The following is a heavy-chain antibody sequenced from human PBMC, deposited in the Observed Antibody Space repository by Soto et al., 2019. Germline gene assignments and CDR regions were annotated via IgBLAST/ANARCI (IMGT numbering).Heavy chain of an antibody. Sequence: GGSLRLSCAASGFTFSSYGMHWVRQAPGKGLEWVAVISYDGSNKYYADSMKGRFTISRDNSKNTLYLQMNSLRAEDTAVYYCAKERTAAGPRGLYYGMDVWGQGTTVTVSS. D-gene: IGHD6-13*01. V-gene: IGHV3-30*18. CDR3: AKERTAAGPRGLYYGMDV. CDR2: ISYDGSNK. CDR1: GFTFSSYG. J-gene: IGHJ6*02.